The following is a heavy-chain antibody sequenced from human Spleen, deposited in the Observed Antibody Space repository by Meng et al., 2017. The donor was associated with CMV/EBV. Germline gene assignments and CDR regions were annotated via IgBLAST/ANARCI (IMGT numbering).Heavy chain of an antibody. D-gene: IGHD2-2*02. CDR3: ARGPHSCESISCYILDY. CDR1: GYTFSLYD. Sequence: ASVKVSCKASGYTFSLYDIHWVRQGAGQGPEWMGWMNCNSGNTGYVEKFQGRVIMTRDTSTNTAYMELSGLRSDDTAVFYCARGPHSCESISCYILDYWGQGTLVTVSS. J-gene: IGHJ4*02. V-gene: IGHV1-8*01. CDR2: MNCNSGNT.